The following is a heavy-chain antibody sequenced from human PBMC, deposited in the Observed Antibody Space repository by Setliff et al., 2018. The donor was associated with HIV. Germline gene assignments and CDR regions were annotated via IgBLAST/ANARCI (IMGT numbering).Heavy chain of an antibody. J-gene: IGHJ6*03. Sequence: SETLSLTCSVSGGSVIKDNFYWGWIRQAPAKGLEWIGTLYDTGRTYYNPPLKSRVSIFVDTTKNEFSLNLRSVTAADTAVYFCVNSGYDGDYYYYYMDVWGKGTTVTVSS. CDR1: GGSVIKDNFY. D-gene: IGHD5-12*01. V-gene: IGHV4-39*01. CDR3: VNSGYDGDYYYYYMDV. CDR2: LYDTGRT.